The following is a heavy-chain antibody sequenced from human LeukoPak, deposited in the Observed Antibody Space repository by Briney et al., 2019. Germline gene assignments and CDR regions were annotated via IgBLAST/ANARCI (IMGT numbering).Heavy chain of an antibody. V-gene: IGHV3-23*01. J-gene: IGHJ4*02. D-gene: IGHD5-18*01. CDR3: ARQPALTHSHFDY. CDR2: ISSNGGTT. CDR1: GFTFSSYA. Sequence: GGSLRLSCAASGFTFSSYAMTWVRQALGKGLEWVSIISSNGGTTYYADSVEGRFTISRDNSKNTLYLQMNSLRAEDTAIYYCARQPALTHSHFDYWGQGTLVTVSS.